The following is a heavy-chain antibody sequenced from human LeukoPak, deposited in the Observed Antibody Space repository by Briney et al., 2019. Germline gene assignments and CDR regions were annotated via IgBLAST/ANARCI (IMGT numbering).Heavy chain of an antibody. CDR3: ARVTVDCSGGSCYFGGYYYYYYMDV. V-gene: IGHV4-34*01. CDR2: INHSGST. CDR1: GGSFSGYY. Sequence: PSETLSLTCAVYGGSFSGYYWSWIRHPPGKGLEWIGEINHSGSTNYNPSLKSRVTISVDTSKNQFSLKLSSVTAADTAVYYCARVTVDCSGGSCYFGGYYYYYYMDVWGKGTTVTVSS. J-gene: IGHJ6*03. D-gene: IGHD2-15*01.